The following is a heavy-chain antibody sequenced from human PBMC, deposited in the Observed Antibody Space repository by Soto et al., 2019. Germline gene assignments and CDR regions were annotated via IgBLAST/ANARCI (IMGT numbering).Heavy chain of an antibody. CDR1: GGSMRGQH. J-gene: IGHJ4*02. CDR2: HHSDST. Sequence: QVQLQESGTGLVKPSETLSLTCTVSGGSMRGQHWSWIRQPPGKGLEWIGHHSDSTNYNTSLKSLITISTDTSKDPFSLKLISVTAADTAVYYCATYTVGEGGRGYWGQGTLVTVSS. D-gene: IGHD3-16*01. CDR3: ATYTVGEGGRGY. V-gene: IGHV4-4*09.